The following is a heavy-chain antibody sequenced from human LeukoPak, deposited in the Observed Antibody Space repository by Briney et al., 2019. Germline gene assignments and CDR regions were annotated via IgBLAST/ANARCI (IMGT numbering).Heavy chain of an antibody. D-gene: IGHD3-3*01. CDR3: ATGKRITIFGAARWSAFDI. J-gene: IGHJ3*02. CDR2: IYPGDSDT. Sequence: GESLKISCKGSGYSFTSYWIGWVRQMPGKGLEWMGIIYPGDSDTRYSPSFQGQVTISADKSISTAYLQWSSLKASDTAMYYCATGKRITIFGAARWSAFDIWGQGTMVTVSS. V-gene: IGHV5-51*01. CDR1: GYSFTSYW.